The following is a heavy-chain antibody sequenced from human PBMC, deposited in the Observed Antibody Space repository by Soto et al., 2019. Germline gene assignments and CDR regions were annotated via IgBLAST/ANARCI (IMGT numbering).Heavy chain of an antibody. D-gene: IGHD3-10*01. CDR2: INIVGGNT. J-gene: IGHJ4*02. CDR1: GFTFSNYA. V-gene: IGHV3-23*01. CDR3: TNYYFFDS. Sequence: VQLLESGGGLVQPGGSLRLSCAASGFTFSNYAMSWVRQAPGKALEWVSSINIVGGNTNYADSVRGRFTMSRDDSKNPVFLQMNGLRAEDTAIYFCTNYYFFDSWGQGALVTVSS.